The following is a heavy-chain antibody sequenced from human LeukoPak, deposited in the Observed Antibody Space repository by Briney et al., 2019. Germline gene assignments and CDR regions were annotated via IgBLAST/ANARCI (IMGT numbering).Heavy chain of an antibody. Sequence: SETLSLTCTVSGGSISSYYGSWIRQPPGKGLEWIGYIYYSGSTNYNPSLKSRVTISVDTSKNQFSLKLSSVTAADTAIYYCARGATHFDFWDQGTLVTVSS. J-gene: IGHJ4*02. V-gene: IGHV4-59*01. CDR2: IYYSGST. D-gene: IGHD2-15*01. CDR1: GGSISSYY. CDR3: ARGATHFDF.